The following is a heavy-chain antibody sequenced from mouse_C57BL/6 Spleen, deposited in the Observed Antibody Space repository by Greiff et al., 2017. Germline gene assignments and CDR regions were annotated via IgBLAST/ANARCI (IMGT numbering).Heavy chain of an antibody. CDR1: GYTFTDYY. D-gene: IGHD3-1*01. J-gene: IGHJ2*01. CDR2: INPYNGGT. Sequence: VQLQQSGPVLVKPGASVKMSCKASGYTFTDYYMNWVKQSHGKSLEWIGVINPYNGGTSYNQKFKGKARLTVDKSSSTAYMELNRLTSEDSAVYYCAHWGYVNDWGQGTTLTVSS. V-gene: IGHV1-19*01. CDR3: AHWGYVND.